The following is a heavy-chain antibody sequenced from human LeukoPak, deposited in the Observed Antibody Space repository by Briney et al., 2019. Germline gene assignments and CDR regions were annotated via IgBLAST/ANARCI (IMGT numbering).Heavy chain of an antibody. D-gene: IGHD6-13*01. CDR3: ARFSSSRSYYYGMDV. CDR2: IDPSDSYP. Sequence: PGESLRISCKGSGYSFTSYWISLVRQMPGKGLEWMGRIDPSDSYPNYCPSFQGHVTISADKSISTAYLQWSSLKASDTAMYFCARFSSSRSYYYGMDVWGQGTTVTVSS. V-gene: IGHV5-10-1*01. CDR1: GYSFTSYW. J-gene: IGHJ6*02.